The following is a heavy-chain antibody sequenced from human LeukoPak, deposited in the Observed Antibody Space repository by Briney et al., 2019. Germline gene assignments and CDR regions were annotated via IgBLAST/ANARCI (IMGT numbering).Heavy chain of an antibody. CDR2: IYYSGST. Sequence: PSQTLSLTCTVSGYSISGGYYWGWIRQPPGKGLEWIGYIYYSGSTNYNPSLKSRVTISVDTSKNQFSLKLSSVTAADTAVCYCARVGCSSTSCTFDYWGQGTLVTVS. D-gene: IGHD2-2*01. CDR1: GYSISGGYY. CDR3: ARVGCSSTSCTFDY. J-gene: IGHJ4*02. V-gene: IGHV4-61*08.